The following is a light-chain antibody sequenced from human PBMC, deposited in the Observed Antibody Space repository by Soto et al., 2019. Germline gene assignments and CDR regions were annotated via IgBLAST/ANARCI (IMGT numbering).Light chain of an antibody. CDR1: SGSIASNY. Sequence: NFMLTQPHSVSESPGKTVTISCTRSSGSIASNYVQWYQQRPVSSPTTVIYEDNQRPSGVPDRFSGSIDSSSNSASLTISRLKTEDEADYYCQSYDSSTLVFGGGTKVTVL. V-gene: IGLV6-57*01. J-gene: IGLJ2*01. CDR2: EDN. CDR3: QSYDSSTLV.